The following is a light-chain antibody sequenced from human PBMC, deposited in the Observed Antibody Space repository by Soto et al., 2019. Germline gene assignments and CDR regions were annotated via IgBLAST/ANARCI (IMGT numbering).Light chain of an antibody. V-gene: IGKV1-5*03. CDR2: KAS. CDR3: QHYNAYPWT. Sequence: DIPMTQSPSTLSASVGDRVTITCRASQSISSWLAWYQQKPGKAPKLLIYKASSLETGVPLRFSGSGSGTEFTLTISSLQPDDIATYYCQHYNAYPWTFGHGTQVEIK. J-gene: IGKJ1*01. CDR1: QSISSW.